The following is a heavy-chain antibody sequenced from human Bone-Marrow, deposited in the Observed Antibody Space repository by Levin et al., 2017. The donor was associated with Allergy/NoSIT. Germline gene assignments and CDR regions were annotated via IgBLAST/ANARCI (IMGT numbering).Heavy chain of an antibody. V-gene: IGHV3-72*01. CDR3: ARDGGIRGSRFDY. CDR1: GFTFSDHY. Sequence: PGESLKISCAASGFTFSDHYMDWVRLAPGKGLEWVGRIRHKPYNYATGYAASLKGRFTISRDDSKSLLYLQMNSLKTEDTAMYYCARDGGIRGSRFDYWGQGTLVTVSS. J-gene: IGHJ4*02. CDR2: IRHKPYNYAT. D-gene: IGHD1-26*01.